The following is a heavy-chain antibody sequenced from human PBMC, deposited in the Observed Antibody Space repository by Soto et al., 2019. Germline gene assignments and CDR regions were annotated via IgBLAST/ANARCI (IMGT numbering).Heavy chain of an antibody. D-gene: IGHD3-22*01. Sequence: QVQLVQSGAEVKKPGSSVKVSCKASGGTFSSYAISWVRQAPGQGLEWMGGIIPIFGTANYAQKFQGRVTITADESTSTAYMELSSLRSEDTAVYYCARDLYYYDSIGYQNYYYGMDVWGQGTTVTVSS. CDR2: IIPIFGTA. CDR1: GGTFSSYA. J-gene: IGHJ6*02. V-gene: IGHV1-69*01. CDR3: ARDLYYYDSIGYQNYYYGMDV.